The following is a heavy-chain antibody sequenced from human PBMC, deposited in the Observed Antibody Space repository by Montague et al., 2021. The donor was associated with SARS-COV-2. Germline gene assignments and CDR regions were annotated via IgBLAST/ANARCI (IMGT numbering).Heavy chain of an antibody. V-gene: IGHV4-61*02. CDR2: IYTRGST. J-gene: IGHJ3*02. CDR1: GGSISSGSYY. Sequence: TLSLTCTVSGGSISSGSYYWGWIRQTAGKGLEWIGRIYTRGSTNYNPSLKSRVTISVDTTKNQFSLKLSSVTAADTAVYYCARILGTYYDFCSGERAIDAFDIWGQGTMVTVSS. D-gene: IGHD3-3*01. CDR3: ARILGTYYDFCSGERAIDAFDI.